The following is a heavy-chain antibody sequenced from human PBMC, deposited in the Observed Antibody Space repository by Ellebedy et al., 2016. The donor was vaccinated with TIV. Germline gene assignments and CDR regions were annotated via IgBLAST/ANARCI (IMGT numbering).Heavy chain of an antibody. CDR2: IDPSDSYT. Sequence: GESLKISCKGSGYSFTSYWISWVRQMPGKGLEWMGRIDPSDSYTNYSPSFQGHVTISADKSISTAYLQWSSLKASDTAMYYCARQAAYCGYGGSCYGHQNFDYWGQGTLVTVSS. CDR1: GYSFTSYW. D-gene: IGHD2-15*01. V-gene: IGHV5-10-1*01. J-gene: IGHJ4*02. CDR3: ARQAAYCGYGGSCYGHQNFDY.